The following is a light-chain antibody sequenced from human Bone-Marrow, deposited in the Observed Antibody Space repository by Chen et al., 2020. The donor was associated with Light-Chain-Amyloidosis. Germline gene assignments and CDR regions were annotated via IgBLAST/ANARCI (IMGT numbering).Light chain of an antibody. CDR1: SDINVGSYR. V-gene: IGLV5-45*02. Sequence: QAVLTQPSSLSASPGASASLTCTFRSDINVGSYRIYWYQQKPGSPPQYLLRFKSDSEDQRGSGVPSRFSGSRDVSANAGILLISGIQSEDEADYYCMIWHSTAWVFGGGTKLTVL. CDR2: FKSDSED. CDR3: MIWHSTAWV. J-gene: IGLJ3*02.